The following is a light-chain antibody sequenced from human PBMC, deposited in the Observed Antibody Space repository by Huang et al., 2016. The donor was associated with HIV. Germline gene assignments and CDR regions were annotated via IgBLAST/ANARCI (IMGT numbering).Light chain of an antibody. CDR2: DAS. J-gene: IGKJ3*01. Sequence: EIVLTQSPATLSFSPGERATLSCRASQSVGSFLAWYQQKPGQSPILLIYDASYRATGIPARFSGSGSGTDFTLTISSLEPEDFAVYYCQQRTYSFTFGPGTKVD. V-gene: IGKV3-11*01. CDR3: QQRTYSFT. CDR1: QSVGSF.